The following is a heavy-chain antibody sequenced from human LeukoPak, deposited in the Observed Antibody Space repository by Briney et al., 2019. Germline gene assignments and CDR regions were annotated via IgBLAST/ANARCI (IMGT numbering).Heavy chain of an antibody. CDR2: INIGSNSI. CDR3: AREPRFGSYSIDY. CDR1: GFAFSSYS. D-gene: IGHD1-26*01. V-gene: IGHV3-48*01. J-gene: IGHJ4*02. Sequence: GSLSLSCAASGFAFSSYSMNWVRQAPGKGLEWISYINIGSNSILYADSVKGRFTISRDNAKNSLYLQLNSLRADDTAVYYCAREPRFGSYSIDYWGQGTLVTVSS.